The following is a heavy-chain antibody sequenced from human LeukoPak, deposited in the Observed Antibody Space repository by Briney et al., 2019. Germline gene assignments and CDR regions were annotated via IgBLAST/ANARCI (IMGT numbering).Heavy chain of an antibody. CDR2: IQPKSGGT. V-gene: IGHV1-2*02. CDR3: ARRYCSGGSCIPDY. J-gene: IGHJ4*02. Sequence: WASVKVSCTASGYTFTDYNVYWVRQAPGQGPEWMGWIQPKSGGTIYAQRFQGRVTMTRDRSISTAYMELSSLRYDDTAVYYCARRYCSGGSCIPDYWGQGTLVTVSS. D-gene: IGHD2-15*01. CDR1: GYTFTDYN.